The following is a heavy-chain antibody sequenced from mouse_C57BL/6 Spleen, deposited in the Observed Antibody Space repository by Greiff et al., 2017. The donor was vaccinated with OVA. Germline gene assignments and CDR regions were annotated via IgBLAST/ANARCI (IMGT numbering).Heavy chain of an antibody. Sequence: QVQLQQPGAELVKPGASVKLSCKASGYTFTSYWMQWVKQRPGQGLEWIGEIDPSDSYTNYNQKFKGKATLTVDTSSSTAYMQLSSLTSEDSAVYYCARPVITTVVEEFAYWGEVTLVTVSS. V-gene: IGHV1-50*01. CDR1: GYTFTSYW. J-gene: IGHJ3*01. CDR3: ARPVITTVVEEFAY. D-gene: IGHD1-1*01. CDR2: IDPSDSYT.